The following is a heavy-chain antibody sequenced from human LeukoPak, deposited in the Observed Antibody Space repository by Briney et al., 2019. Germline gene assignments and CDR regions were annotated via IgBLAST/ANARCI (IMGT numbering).Heavy chain of an antibody. CDR1: GFLFNSYC. CDR3: ARGGHLVVVAALDP. V-gene: IGHV3-30*14. D-gene: IGHD2-21*02. CDR2: LSYDGSDT. J-gene: IGHJ5*02. Sequence: PGRSLRLSCGASGFLFNSYCMHWVRQAPGKGLEWVAALSYDGSDTYYADSVKGRFTISRDNSKDTLYLQMNSLRPEDAAVYYCARGGHLVVVAALDPWGQGTLVTVSS.